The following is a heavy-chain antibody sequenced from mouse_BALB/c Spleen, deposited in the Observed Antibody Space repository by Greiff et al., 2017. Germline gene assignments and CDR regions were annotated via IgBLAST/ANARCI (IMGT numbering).Heavy chain of an antibody. D-gene: IGHD2-1*01. J-gene: IGHJ3*01. CDR1: GFNIKDTY. CDR3: AREEVLGFGNYVGFAY. V-gene: IGHV14-3*02. Sequence: EVQLQQSGAELVKPGASVKLSCTASGFNIKDTYMHWVKQRPEQGLEWIGRIDPANGNTKYDPKFQGKATITADTSSNTAYLQLSSLTSEDTAVYYCAREEVLGFGNYVGFAYWGQGTLVTVSA. CDR2: IDPANGNT.